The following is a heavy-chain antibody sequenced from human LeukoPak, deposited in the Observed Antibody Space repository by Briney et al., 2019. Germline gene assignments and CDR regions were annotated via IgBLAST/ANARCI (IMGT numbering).Heavy chain of an antibody. Sequence: PGGSLRLSCAASGFTFSSYAMSWVRQAPGKGLEWVSAISGSGGSTYYADSVKGRFTISRDNAKNSLYLQMNSLRAEDTAVYYCARSVATNTRADYWGQGTLVTVSS. CDR3: ARSVATNTRADY. V-gene: IGHV3-23*01. CDR2: ISGSGGST. CDR1: GFTFSSYA. J-gene: IGHJ4*02. D-gene: IGHD5-12*01.